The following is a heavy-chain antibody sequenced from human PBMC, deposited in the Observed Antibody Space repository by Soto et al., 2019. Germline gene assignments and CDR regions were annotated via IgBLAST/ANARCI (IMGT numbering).Heavy chain of an antibody. Sequence: QVQLQESGPGLVKPSGTLSLTCAVSGGSISSSNWWSWVRQPPEKGLEWIGEIYHSGSTNYNPSLKSRVTISVDKSKNQFSLKLSSVTAADTAVYYCASRGDYVWGSYRYTDYWGLGTLVTVSS. J-gene: IGHJ4*02. V-gene: IGHV4-4*02. CDR3: ASRGDYVWGSYRYTDY. CDR1: GGSISSSNW. D-gene: IGHD3-16*02. CDR2: IYHSGST.